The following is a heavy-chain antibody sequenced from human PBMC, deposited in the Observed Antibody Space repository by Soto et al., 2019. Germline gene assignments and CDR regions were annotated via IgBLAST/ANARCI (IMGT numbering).Heavy chain of an antibody. D-gene: IGHD6-19*01. CDR2: INPSGGRT. J-gene: IGHJ4*02. CDR1: GYTLTSYY. CDR3: ARSVAVAATIDY. Sequence: GASVKVSCKAPGYTLTSYYVHWVRQAPGQGLEWMGIINPSGGRTTYAQQFQGRVTMTMDTSTSTVYMELNSLTSGDTAIYFCARSVAVAATIDYWGQGTLVTVSS. V-gene: IGHV1-46*03.